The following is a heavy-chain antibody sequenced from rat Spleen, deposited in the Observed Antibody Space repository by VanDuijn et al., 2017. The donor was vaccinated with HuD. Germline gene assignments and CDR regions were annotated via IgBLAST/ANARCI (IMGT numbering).Heavy chain of an antibody. J-gene: IGHJ3*01. CDR2: IIYDGTNT. D-gene: IGHD1-8*01. CDR1: GFTFSDYA. Sequence: EVQLVESGGGLVQPGNSLKLSCAASGFTFSDYAMAWVRQTPKKGLEWITNIIYDGTNTYYRDSVKGRFTISRDNAENTLFLQMDSLRSEDTATYYCARYGSFDNWFAYWGQGTLVTVSS. CDR3: ARYGSFDNWFAY. V-gene: IGHV5-17*01.